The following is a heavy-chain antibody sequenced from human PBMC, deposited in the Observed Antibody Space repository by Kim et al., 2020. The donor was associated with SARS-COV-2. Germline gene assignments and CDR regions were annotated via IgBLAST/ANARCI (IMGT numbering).Heavy chain of an antibody. J-gene: IGHJ6*03. D-gene: IGHD6-25*01. CDR3: ARASMAARVYYYYYYMDV. CDR2: IGTAGDT. Sequence: GGSLRLSCAASGFTFSSYDMHWVRQATGKGLEWVSAIGTAGDTYYPGSVQGRFTISRENAKNSLYLQMNSLRAGDTAVYYCARASMAARVYYYYYYMDVWGQGTTVTVSS. CDR1: GFTFSSYD. V-gene: IGHV3-13*01.